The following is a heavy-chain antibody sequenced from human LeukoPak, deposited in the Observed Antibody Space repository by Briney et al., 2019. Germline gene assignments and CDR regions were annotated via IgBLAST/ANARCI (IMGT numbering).Heavy chain of an antibody. D-gene: IGHD5-18*01. V-gene: IGHV1-2*02. CDR3: ARAGYSYGLRNAFDI. CDR2: INPNSGGT. CDR1: GYTFTGYY. Sequence: ASVKVSCKASGYTFTGYYMHWVRQAPGQGLEWMGWINPNSGGTNYAQKFQGRVTMTRDTSISTAYMELSRLRPDDTAVYYCARAGYSYGLRNAFDIWGQGTMVTVSS. J-gene: IGHJ3*02.